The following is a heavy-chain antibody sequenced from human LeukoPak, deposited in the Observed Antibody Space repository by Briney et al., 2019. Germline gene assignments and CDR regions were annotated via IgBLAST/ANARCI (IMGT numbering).Heavy chain of an antibody. CDR3: AKDQYNWNSGNFDY. J-gene: IGHJ4*02. Sequence: GGSLRLSCAASGFTFSSYAMSWVRQAPGKGLEWGSAISGSGGSTYYADSVKGRFTISRDNSKNTLYLQMNSLRAEDTAVYYCAKDQYNWNSGNFDYWGQGTLVTVSS. D-gene: IGHD1-1*01. CDR1: GFTFSSYA. CDR2: ISGSGGST. V-gene: IGHV3-23*01.